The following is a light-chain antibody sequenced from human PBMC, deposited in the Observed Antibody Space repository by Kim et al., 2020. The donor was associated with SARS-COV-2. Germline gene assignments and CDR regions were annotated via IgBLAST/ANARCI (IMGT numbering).Light chain of an antibody. Sequence: GQSFTLPCPGTSGDIGNYNYVSWYQQPPGNAPKLIIFDVDQRPSGVSHRLSASKSGNTASLTISGLQPEDESYYYCSSYTTRSTILFGGGTKVTVL. CDR1: SGDIGNYNY. CDR3: SSYTTRSTIL. J-gene: IGLJ6*01. CDR2: DVD. V-gene: IGLV2-14*04.